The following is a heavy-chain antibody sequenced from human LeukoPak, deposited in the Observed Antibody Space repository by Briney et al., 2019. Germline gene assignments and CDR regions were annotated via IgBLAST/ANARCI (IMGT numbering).Heavy chain of an antibody. D-gene: IGHD3-22*01. CDR2: ISGSGGST. CDR3: ADYYDSSGYYFDY. Sequence: GGSLRLSCAASGFTFSSYAMSWVRQAPGRGLEGVSAISGSGGSTYYADSVKGRFTISRDNSKNTLYLQMNSLRAEDTAVYYCADYYDSSGYYFDYWGQGTLVTVSS. CDR1: GFTFSSYA. J-gene: IGHJ4*02. V-gene: IGHV3-23*01.